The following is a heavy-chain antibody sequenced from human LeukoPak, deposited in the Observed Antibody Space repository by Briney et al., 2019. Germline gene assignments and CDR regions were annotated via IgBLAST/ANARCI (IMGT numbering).Heavy chain of an antibody. CDR1: GYSISSGYY. CDR3: ARDPRFSPFDY. CDR2: IYHSGST. V-gene: IGHV4-38-2*02. Sequence: SETLSLTCTVSGYSISSGYYWGWIRQPPGKGLEWIGSIYHSGSTYYSPSLKSRLTISVDTSKNQFSLMLTSVTAADTAVYYCARDPRFSPFDYWGQGTLVTVSS. J-gene: IGHJ4*02.